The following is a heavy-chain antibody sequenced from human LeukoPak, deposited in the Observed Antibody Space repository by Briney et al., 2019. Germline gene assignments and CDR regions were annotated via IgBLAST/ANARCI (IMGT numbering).Heavy chain of an antibody. CDR1: GGSISSYY. J-gene: IGHJ4*02. V-gene: IGHV4-59*12. CDR3: ASTRPRYYYDSSGYSPLY. CDR2: IYYSGST. Sequence: PSETLSLTCTVSGGSISSYYWSWIRQPPGKGLEWIGYIYYSGSTNYNPSLKSRVTISVDTSKNQFSLKLSSVTAADTAVYYCASTRPRYYYDSSGYSPLYWGQGTLVTVSS. D-gene: IGHD3-22*01.